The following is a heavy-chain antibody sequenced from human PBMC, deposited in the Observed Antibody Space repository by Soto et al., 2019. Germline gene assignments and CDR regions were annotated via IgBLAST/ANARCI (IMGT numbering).Heavy chain of an antibody. D-gene: IGHD6-6*01. V-gene: IGHV1-3*01. Sequence: GASVKVSCKDCGYTFTSYAMRWVRQAPGQRIEWMGWVNAGKGNTKYSQKDQRRVTITRDTSASTAYMELSSLRSEHTAVYYCARSVEYSCSPSWFDPWAQGTLVTVSS. CDR1: GYTFTSYA. CDR3: ARSVEYSCSPSWFDP. CDR2: VNAGKGNT. J-gene: IGHJ5*02.